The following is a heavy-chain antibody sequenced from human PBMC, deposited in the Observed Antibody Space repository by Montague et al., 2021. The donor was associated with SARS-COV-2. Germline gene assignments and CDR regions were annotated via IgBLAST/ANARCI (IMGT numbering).Heavy chain of an antibody. CDR3: ARAQNICFIANCVNYFDL. J-gene: IGHJ4*02. V-gene: IGHV4-59*01. Sequence: SKTLSLTCSVSDGSTSNYYWTWIRQSPGKGLQWIGYIFYTGSTKFNPSLKSRVSMSLDTSKNHSSLRLSAVTAADTARYYCARAQNICFIANCVNYFDLWGLGALVTVSS. D-gene: IGHD2-15*01. CDR2: IFYTGST. CDR1: DGSTSNYY.